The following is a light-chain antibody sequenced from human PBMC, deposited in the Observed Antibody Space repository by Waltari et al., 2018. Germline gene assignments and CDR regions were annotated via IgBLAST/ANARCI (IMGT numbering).Light chain of an antibody. CDR2: DAS. Sequence: EIVMTQYPATLSVSPGEAATLSCRASRAIANNLAWYQQKPGQPLRLLIYDASTRATGIPARFSGSWSGTEFTLTITSMQSEDSAVYFCQQFNTGYSFGQGTKLEIK. J-gene: IGKJ2*01. V-gene: IGKV3-15*01. CDR3: QQFNTGYS. CDR1: RAIANN.